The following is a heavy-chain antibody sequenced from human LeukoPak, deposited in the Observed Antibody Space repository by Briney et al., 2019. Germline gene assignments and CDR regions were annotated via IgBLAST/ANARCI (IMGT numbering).Heavy chain of an antibody. CDR3: ARSGYYYDSSGYLAHDY. D-gene: IGHD3-22*01. Sequence: PSETLSLTCTVSGGSISSDTYYWGWIRQPPGKGLEWIGSVYYSGNTYYNPSLKSRVTISVDTSKNQFSLRLSSVTAADTALYYCARSGYYYDSSGYLAHDYWGQGTLVTVSS. J-gene: IGHJ4*02. V-gene: IGHV4-39*01. CDR2: VYYSGNT. CDR1: GGSISSDTYY.